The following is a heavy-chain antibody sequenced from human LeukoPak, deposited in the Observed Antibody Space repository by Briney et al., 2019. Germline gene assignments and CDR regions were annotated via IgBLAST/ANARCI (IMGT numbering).Heavy chain of an antibody. CDR2: IYIGAGS. V-gene: IGHV3-53*01. CDR3: ASTTMVWGGLYWS. Sequence: GGSLRLSCAASGFTVSPIYMSWVRQAPGKGLEWVSVIYIGAGSYYADSVRGRFTISRDSSKDTLYLQLNSLRAEDTAVYYCASTTMVWGGLYWSWGQGTLVTVS. CDR1: GFTVSPIY. D-gene: IGHD3-10*01. J-gene: IGHJ5*02.